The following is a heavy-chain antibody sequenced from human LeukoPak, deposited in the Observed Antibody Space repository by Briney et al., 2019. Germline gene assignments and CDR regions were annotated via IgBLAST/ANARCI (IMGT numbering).Heavy chain of an antibody. J-gene: IGHJ4*02. CDR2: IYPGVSDT. CDR1: GYSFTSHW. CDR3: AKRNNWNVDY. Sequence: GESLKISCKGSGYSFTSHWIGWVRQMPGKGLEWMGIIYPGVSDTGYSPSFQGQVTISADKSISTAYLQWNSLKASDTAMYYCAKRNNWNVDYWGQGTLVTVSS. V-gene: IGHV5-51*01. D-gene: IGHD1-1*01.